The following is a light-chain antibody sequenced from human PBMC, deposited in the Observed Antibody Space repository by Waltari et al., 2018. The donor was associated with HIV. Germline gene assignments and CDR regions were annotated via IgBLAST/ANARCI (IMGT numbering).Light chain of an antibody. CDR2: CSG. CDR1: QEISNY. J-gene: IGKJ1*01. V-gene: IGKV1-27*01. CDR3: QNYNRAPRT. Sequence: DIQMTQSPSSLSASVGDSVTITCRARQEISNYLAWYQQQPGKVSQLLILCSGTLQSGVPSRFSGIGSGTDFILTISSLQPEYVATYYCQNYNRAPRTFGQGTKVEIK.